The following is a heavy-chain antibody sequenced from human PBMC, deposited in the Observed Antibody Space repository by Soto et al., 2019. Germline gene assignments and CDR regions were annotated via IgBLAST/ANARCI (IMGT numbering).Heavy chain of an antibody. CDR2: IDYTGNT. CDR3: ARSNKVYGTDA. J-gene: IGHJ5*02. V-gene: IGHV4-39*01. CDR1: GGSISSSSYY. D-gene: IGHD1-20*01. Sequence: PSETLSLTCAVSGGSISSSSYYWGCIRPPPGKGLEWIASIDYTGNTLYTPSLTSRVTIYVDTSTNQFSLKVTSVTDADTDDYYCARSNKVYGTDAWGPGTLGTVSS.